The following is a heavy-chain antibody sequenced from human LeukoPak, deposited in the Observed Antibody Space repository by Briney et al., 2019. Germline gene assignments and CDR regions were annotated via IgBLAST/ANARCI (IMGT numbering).Heavy chain of an antibody. V-gene: IGHV4-59*01. CDR2: IYYSGST. D-gene: IGHD1-26*01. CDR3: ARDNGYYPYYYYYYMDV. J-gene: IGHJ6*03. CDR1: GGSISSYY. Sequence: SETLSLTCTVSGGSISSYYWSWIRQPPGKGLEWIGYIYYSGSTNYNPSLKSRVTISVDTSKNQFSLKLSSVTAADTAVYYCARDNGYYPYYYYYYMDVWGKGTTVTVSS.